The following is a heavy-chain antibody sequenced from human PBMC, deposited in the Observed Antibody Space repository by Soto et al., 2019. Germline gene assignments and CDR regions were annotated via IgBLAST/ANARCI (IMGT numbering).Heavy chain of an antibody. CDR3: ARDHPLRWRQGGAFDI. J-gene: IGHJ3*02. CDR2: IYYSGRT. V-gene: IGHV4-31*03. D-gene: IGHD4-17*01. CDR1: GGSISSGGYY. Sequence: PSETLSLTCTVSGGSISSGGYYWSWIRQHPGKGLEWIGYIYYSGRTYNNPSLKSRVTISVDTSKNQFSLQLSSVTAADTPVYSCARDHPLRWRQGGAFDIWGQGTMVTVSS.